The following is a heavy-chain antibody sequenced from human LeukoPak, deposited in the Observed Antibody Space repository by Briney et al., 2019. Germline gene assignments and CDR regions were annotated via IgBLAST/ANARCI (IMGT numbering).Heavy chain of an antibody. V-gene: IGHV3-48*01. CDR3: ARDRVRFLEGGPTHDAFDI. CDR1: GFTFSNYS. J-gene: IGHJ3*02. CDR2: ISSSSSTI. D-gene: IGHD3-3*01. Sequence: PGGSLRLSCAASGFTFSNYSMNWVRQAPGKGLEWVSYISSSSSTIYYADSVKGRFTISRDNAKNSLYLQMNSLRAEDTAVYYCARDRVRFLEGGPTHDAFDIWGQGTMVTVSS.